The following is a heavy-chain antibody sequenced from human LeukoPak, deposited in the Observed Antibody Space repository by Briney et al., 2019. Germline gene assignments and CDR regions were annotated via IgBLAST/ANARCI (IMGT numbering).Heavy chain of an antibody. J-gene: IGHJ4*02. D-gene: IGHD5-18*01. CDR3: ARKVAGAMDLDY. Sequence: GGSLRLFCAASGHTFKSYGMTWARQAPGKALEGVSSITGAGSSTKYADSVSSRFSISRDNSKNTLSRQMTGLRAEYTAVYYCARKVAGAMDLDYWGQGTLVTVSS. CDR2: ITGAGSST. CDR1: GHTFKSYG. V-gene: IGHV3-23*01.